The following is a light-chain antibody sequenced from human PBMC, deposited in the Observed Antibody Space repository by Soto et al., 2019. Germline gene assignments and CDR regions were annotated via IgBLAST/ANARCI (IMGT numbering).Light chain of an antibody. CDR2: DVS. CDR3: QQYGSSPRT. Sequence: TVLAQSPATLSLSPGERATLSCRASQSVSSYLAWYQQKPGQAPRLLIYDVSSRATGIPARFSGSGSGTDFTLTISRLEPEDFAVYYCQQYGSSPRTFGQGTKVDIK. CDR1: QSVSSY. J-gene: IGKJ1*01. V-gene: IGKV3-20*01.